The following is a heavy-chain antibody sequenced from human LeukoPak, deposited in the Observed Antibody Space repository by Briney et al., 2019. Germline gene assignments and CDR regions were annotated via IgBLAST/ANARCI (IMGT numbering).Heavy chain of an antibody. CDR2: IYSGGST. CDR3: AKDLVYYYDSSGPTLGY. CDR1: GFTFSSYA. V-gene: IGHV3-66*01. J-gene: IGHJ4*02. Sequence: GGSLRLSCAASGFTFSSYAMSWVRQAPGKGLEWVSLIYSGGSTYYADSVKGRFTISRDNSKNTLYLQMNSLRAEDTAVYYCAKDLVYYYDSSGPTLGYWGQGTLVTVSS. D-gene: IGHD3-22*01.